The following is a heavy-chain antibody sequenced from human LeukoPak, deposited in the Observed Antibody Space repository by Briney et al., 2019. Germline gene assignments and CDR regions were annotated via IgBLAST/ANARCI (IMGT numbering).Heavy chain of an antibody. CDR1: GGSISSYY. J-gene: IGHJ6*03. CDR2: IYYSGST. V-gene: IGHV4-59*01. CDR3: ARGEFGVYSYGIYYYYYYMDV. Sequence: SETLSLTCTVSGGSISSYYWSWIRQPPGKGLEWIAYIYYSGSTNYNPSLKSRVTISVDTSKNQFSLKLSSVTAADTAVYYRARGEFGVYSYGIYYYYYYMDVWGKGTTVTVSS. D-gene: IGHD5-18*01.